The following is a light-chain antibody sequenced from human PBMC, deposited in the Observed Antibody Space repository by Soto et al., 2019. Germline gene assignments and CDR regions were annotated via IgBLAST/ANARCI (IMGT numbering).Light chain of an antibody. Sequence: QSVLTQPASVSGSPGQSITISCTGTSSDVGFFNYVSWYQQHPGKAPKLMIYEVTNRPSGVSVRFSGSKSGNTASLTISGLQAEDEADYYCSSYAGSNNFVFGTGTKLTVL. V-gene: IGLV2-14*03. CDR1: SSDVGFFNY. J-gene: IGLJ1*01. CDR3: SSYAGSNNFV. CDR2: EVT.